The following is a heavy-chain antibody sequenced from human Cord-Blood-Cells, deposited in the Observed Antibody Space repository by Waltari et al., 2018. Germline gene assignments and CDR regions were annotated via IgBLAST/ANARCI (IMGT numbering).Heavy chain of an antibody. J-gene: IGHJ4*02. Sequence: QLQLQESGPGLVKPSETLSLTCPVSGGSISSSSYYWGWIRQPPGKGVEWIGSIYYSGSTYYNPSLKSRVTISVDTSKNQFSLKLSSVTAADTAVYYCARHFGRNIVVVPAAIDYWGQGTLVTVSS. V-gene: IGHV4-39*01. CDR2: IYYSGST. D-gene: IGHD2-2*01. CDR1: GGSISSSSYY. CDR3: ARHFGRNIVVVPAAIDY.